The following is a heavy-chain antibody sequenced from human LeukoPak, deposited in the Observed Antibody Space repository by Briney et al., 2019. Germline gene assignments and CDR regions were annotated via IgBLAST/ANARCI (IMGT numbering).Heavy chain of an antibody. D-gene: IGHD2-2*01. V-gene: IGHV3-30*04. CDR1: GFTFDAYA. CDR2: ISYDGIIK. Sequence: GGSLRLSCVASGFTFDAYALHWVRQAPGKGLEWVAVISYDGIIKYYTDSVKGRFTISRDNSKNTLYLQMNTLRAEDTAVYYCAKPPDWYCSSPSCHFAAPFDYWGQGTLVTVSS. J-gene: IGHJ4*02. CDR3: AKPPDWYCSSPSCHFAAPFDY.